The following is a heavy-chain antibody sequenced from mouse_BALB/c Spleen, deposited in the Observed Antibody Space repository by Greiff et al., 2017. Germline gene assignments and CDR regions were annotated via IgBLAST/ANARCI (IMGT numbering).Heavy chain of an antibody. CDR3: ARSHYRYDRGAWFAY. V-gene: IGHV1S81*02. CDR2: INPSNGRT. D-gene: IGHD2-14*01. J-gene: IGHJ3*01. CDR1: GYTFTSYW. Sequence: VQLQQPGAELVKPGASVKLSCKASGYTFTSYWMHWVKQRPGQGLEWIGEINPSNGRTNYNEKFKSKATLTVDKSSSTAYMQLSSLTSEDSAVYYCARSHYRYDRGAWFAYGGQGTLVTVSA.